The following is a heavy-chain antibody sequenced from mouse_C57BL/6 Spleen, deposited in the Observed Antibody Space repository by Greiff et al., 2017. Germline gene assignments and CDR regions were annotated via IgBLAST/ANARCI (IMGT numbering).Heavy chain of an antibody. V-gene: IGHV5-6*01. CDR2: ISRGGSYT. Sequence: EVQGVESGGDLVKPGGSLKLSCAASGFTFSSYCMSWVRQTPDKRLEWVATISRGGSYTYYPDSVKGRFTISRDNAKNTLYLQMSSLTSEDTAMYYGASITTVVATDYIDYWGQGTSLTVSS. CDR1: GFTFSSYC. J-gene: IGHJ2*02. CDR3: ASITTVVATDYIDY. D-gene: IGHD1-1*01.